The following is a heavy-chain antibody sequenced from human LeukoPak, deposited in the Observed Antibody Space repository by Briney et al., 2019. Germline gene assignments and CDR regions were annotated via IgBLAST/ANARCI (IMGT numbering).Heavy chain of an antibody. J-gene: IGHJ6*04. D-gene: IGHD2-2*01. CDR3: ARHLTLGVVPAAIDHYYYGMDV. Sequence: GESLRISCKGSGYSFTSYWISWVRQMPGKGLEWMGTIDPSDSYTNYSPSFQGHVTISADKSISTAYLQWSSLKASDTAMYYCARHLTLGVVPAAIDHYYYGMDVWGKGTTVTVSS. CDR1: GYSFTSYW. CDR2: IDPSDSYT. V-gene: IGHV5-10-1*01.